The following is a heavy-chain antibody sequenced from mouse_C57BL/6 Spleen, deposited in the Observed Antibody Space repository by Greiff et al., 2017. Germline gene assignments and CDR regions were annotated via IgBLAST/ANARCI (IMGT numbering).Heavy chain of an antibody. J-gene: IGHJ4*01. V-gene: IGHV3-6*01. D-gene: IGHD3-2*02. CDR1: GYSITSGYY. CDR3: ARGRSSGYGSMDY. Sequence: EVKLEESGPGLVKPSQSLSLTCSVTGYSITSGYYWNWIRQFPGNKLEWMGYISYDGSNNYNPSLKNRISITRDTSKNQFFLKLNSVTTEDTATYYCARGRSSGYGSMDYWGQGTSVTVSS. CDR2: ISYDGSN.